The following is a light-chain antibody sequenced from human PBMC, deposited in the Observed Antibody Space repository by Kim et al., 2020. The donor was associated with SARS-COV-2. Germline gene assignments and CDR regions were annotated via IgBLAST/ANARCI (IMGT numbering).Light chain of an antibody. J-gene: IGKJ4*01. CDR1: QNVRNTY. Sequence: ENVLTQSPGTLSLSPGERATLSCRASQNVRNTYLAWYQQRPGQAHSLLIYGASNRAAGIPDRFRGSGSGTDFTLNISRLEPEDFAVYFCQQYGSSPLTFGGGTKVDIK. V-gene: IGKV3-20*01. CDR2: GAS. CDR3: QQYGSSPLT.